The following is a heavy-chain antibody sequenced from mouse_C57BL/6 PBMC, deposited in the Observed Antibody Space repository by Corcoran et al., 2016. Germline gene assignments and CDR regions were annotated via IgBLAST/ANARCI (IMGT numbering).Heavy chain of an antibody. Sequence: VQLRESRPCLVKPSQSLSLTCSVTGYSITSGSSWNWIRQFQGNKLEWMGYISYDGSNNYNPSLKNRISITRDTSKNQFFLKLNSVTTEDTATYYCASKGYWGQGTLVTVSA. J-gene: IGHJ3*01. CDR3: ASKGY. V-gene: IGHV3-6*01. CDR1: GYSITSGSS. CDR2: ISYDGSN.